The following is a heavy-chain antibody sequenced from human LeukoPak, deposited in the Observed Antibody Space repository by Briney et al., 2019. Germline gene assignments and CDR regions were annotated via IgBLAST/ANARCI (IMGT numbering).Heavy chain of an antibody. CDR3: ARDSHYCSSTSCYTGLSYYYGMDV. V-gene: IGHV3-30*04. Sequence: GGSLRLSCAASGFTFSSYAMHWVRQAPGKGLEWVAVISYDGSNKYYADSVKGRFTISRDNSKNTLYLQMNSLRAEDTAVFYCARDSHYCSSTSCYTGLSYYYGMDVWGQGTTVTVSS. J-gene: IGHJ6*02. D-gene: IGHD2-2*02. CDR1: GFTFSSYA. CDR2: ISYDGSNK.